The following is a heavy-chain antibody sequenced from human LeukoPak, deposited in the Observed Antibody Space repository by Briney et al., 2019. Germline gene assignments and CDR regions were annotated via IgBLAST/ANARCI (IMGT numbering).Heavy chain of an antibody. CDR1: GGSISSYY. CDR3: ARDRALGYCSSTSCQYYYGMDV. D-gene: IGHD2-2*01. J-gene: IGHJ6*02. Sequence: PSETLSLTCTVSGGSISSYYWSWIRQPPGKGLEWIGYIYYSGSTNYNPSLKSRVTISVDTSKNQFSLKLSSVTAADTAVYYCARDRALGYCSSTSCQYYYGMDVWGQGTTVTVSS. CDR2: IYYSGST. V-gene: IGHV4-59*01.